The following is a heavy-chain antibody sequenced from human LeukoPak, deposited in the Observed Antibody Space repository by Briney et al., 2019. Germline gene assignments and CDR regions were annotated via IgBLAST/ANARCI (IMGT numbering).Heavy chain of an antibody. CDR1: GGSFSVYY. CDR2: INHSGST. CDR3: ARATYCSSTSCSLVFMDV. Sequence: SETLSLTCAVYGGSFSVYYWSWIRQPPGKGLEWIGEINHSGSTNYNPSLKSRVTISVDTSKNQFSLKLSSVTAADTAVYYCARATYCSSTSCSLVFMDVWGQGTTVTVSS. D-gene: IGHD2-2*01. J-gene: IGHJ6*02. V-gene: IGHV4-34*01.